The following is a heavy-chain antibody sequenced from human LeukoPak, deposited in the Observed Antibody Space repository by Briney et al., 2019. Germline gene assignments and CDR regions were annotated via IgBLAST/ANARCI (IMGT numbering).Heavy chain of an antibody. CDR1: GFTLSSYS. J-gene: IGHJ4*02. CDR2: ITGRSISI. D-gene: IGHD3-10*01. CDR3: ARGYYGSGSYYTLDY. Sequence: PGGSLRLSCAASGFTLSSYSINWVRQAPGKGLEWVSFITGRSISIFYADSVKGRFTISRDNAKNTLYLQMNSLRAEDTAVHYCARGYYGSGSYYTLDYWGQGTLVTVSS. V-gene: IGHV3-48*01.